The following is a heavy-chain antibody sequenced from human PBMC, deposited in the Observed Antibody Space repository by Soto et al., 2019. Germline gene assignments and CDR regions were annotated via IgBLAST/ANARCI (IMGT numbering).Heavy chain of an antibody. D-gene: IGHD3-10*01. Sequence: SETLSLTCAVYGGSFSGYYWSWIRQPPGKGLEWIGEINHSGSTNYNPSLKSRVTISVDTSKNQFSLKLSSVTAADTAVYYCARGVRRSGFDYWGQGTLVTVSS. CDR3: ARGVRRSGFDY. J-gene: IGHJ4*02. V-gene: IGHV4-34*01. CDR2: INHSGST. CDR1: GGSFSGYY.